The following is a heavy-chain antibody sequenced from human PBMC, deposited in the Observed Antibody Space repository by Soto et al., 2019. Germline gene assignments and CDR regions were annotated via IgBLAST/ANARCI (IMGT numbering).Heavy chain of an antibody. Sequence: QVQLQESGPGLVKPSHTLSLTCTVSGGCISSGGYYWYWIRQHPGKGLEWIGYIYYSGTTYYNPSLKSRVTISVDTSKNQFSLKLSSVTAADTAVYYCAASCVACGGFNYYGMDVWGQGTTVTVSS. D-gene: IGHD2-21*01. J-gene: IGHJ6*02. CDR2: IYYSGTT. CDR1: GGCISSGGYY. CDR3: AASCVACGGFNYYGMDV. V-gene: IGHV4-31*03.